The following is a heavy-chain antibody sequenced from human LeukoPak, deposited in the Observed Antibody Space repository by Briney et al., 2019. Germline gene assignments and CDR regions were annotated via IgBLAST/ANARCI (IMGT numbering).Heavy chain of an antibody. Sequence: GGSLRLSCAASGFTFSSYAMSWVRQAPRKGLEWVSAISGSGGSTYYADSVKGRFTISRDNSKNTLYLQMNSLRAEDTAVYYCAKDEDVVPAAKAYWGQGTLVTVSS. D-gene: IGHD2-2*01. J-gene: IGHJ4*02. CDR2: ISGSGGST. V-gene: IGHV3-23*01. CDR3: AKDEDVVPAAKAY. CDR1: GFTFSSYA.